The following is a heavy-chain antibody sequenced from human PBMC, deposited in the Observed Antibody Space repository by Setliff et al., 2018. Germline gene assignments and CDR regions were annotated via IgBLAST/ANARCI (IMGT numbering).Heavy chain of an antibody. V-gene: IGHV4-61*02. CDR2: IHASGST. CDR1: GGSISSGDHY. CDR3: ARLVRDIVVVPAPGGDYYYYYGMDV. D-gene: IGHD2-2*01. J-gene: IGHJ6*02. Sequence: SETLSLTCTVSGGSISSGDHYWSWIRRPAGKGLEWIGRIHASGSTNYNPSLKSRVTISVDTSKNQFSLKLTSVTAADTAVYYCARLVRDIVVVPAPGGDYYYYYGMDVWGQGTTVTVSS.